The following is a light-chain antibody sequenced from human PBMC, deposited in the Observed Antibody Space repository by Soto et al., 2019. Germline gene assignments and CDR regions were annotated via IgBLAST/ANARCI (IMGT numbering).Light chain of an antibody. Sequence: EIVMTQSPATLSVSPGERATLSCRASQSVSSSLAWYQQKPGPAPRLLIYGASTRATGIPARFSGSGSGTEFTLTISSLQSEDFAVYYCQQYNNWPPYTFGQGAKLEIK. CDR3: QQYNNWPPYT. CDR1: QSVSSS. V-gene: IGKV3-15*01. J-gene: IGKJ2*01. CDR2: GAS.